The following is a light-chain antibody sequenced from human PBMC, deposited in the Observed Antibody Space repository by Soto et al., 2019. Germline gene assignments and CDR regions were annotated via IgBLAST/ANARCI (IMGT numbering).Light chain of an antibody. J-gene: IGLJ1*01. CDR2: DVS. V-gene: IGLV2-14*03. Sequence: QSALTQPASVSGSPGQPIAISCTGVRTDVADGYDYVSWYQQHPGQAPQLIIYDVSKRPSGVSNRFSGSKSGNTASLTISGLQAEDEAEYYCCSYAGDDNFFLFGTGTKVTVL. CDR3: CSYAGDDNFFL. CDR1: RTDVADGYDY.